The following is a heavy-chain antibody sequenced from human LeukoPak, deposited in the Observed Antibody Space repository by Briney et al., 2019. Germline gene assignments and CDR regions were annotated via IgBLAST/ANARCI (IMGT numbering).Heavy chain of an antibody. V-gene: IGHV4-34*01. CDR3: ARSYGDYGAWGDYYYMDV. J-gene: IGHJ6*03. D-gene: IGHD4-17*01. Sequence: KAAQSLSLTCAVDGASVSGYYWGWVRQHPGKGLEWHVEINHRGSTNYNPSLKSRVTISVDTSKNQFSLKLSSVTAADTAVYYCARSYGDYGAWGDYYYMDVWGKGTTVTVSS. CDR1: GASVSGYY. CDR2: INHRGST.